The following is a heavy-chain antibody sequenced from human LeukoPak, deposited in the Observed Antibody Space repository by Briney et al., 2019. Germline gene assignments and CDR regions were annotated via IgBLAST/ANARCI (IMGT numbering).Heavy chain of an antibody. CDR1: GFTFSSYS. V-gene: IGHV3-21*01. D-gene: IGHD1-14*01. CDR3: ARDRGNQRGYYYYYMDV. CDR2: ISSSSSNI. Sequence: PGGSLRLSCAASGFTFSSYSMNWVRQPQGKGLEWVSSISSSSSNIYYADSVKGRFTISRDNAKNSLYLQMNSLRAEDTAVYYCARDRGNQRGYYYYYMDVWGKGTTVTVSS. J-gene: IGHJ6*03.